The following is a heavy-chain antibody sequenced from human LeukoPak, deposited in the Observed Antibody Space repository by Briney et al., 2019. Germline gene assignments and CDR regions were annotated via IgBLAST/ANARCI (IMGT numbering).Heavy chain of an antibody. D-gene: IGHD5-18*01. Sequence: PGGSLRLSCAASGFAFSKYAMSWVRQAPGKGLEWVSSLIASGSTTYYADSVKGRFTISRDNSKNTVHLQMHSLRAEDSAVYYCAKNAGYSYGLYYFDYWGQGTLVTVSS. CDR1: GFAFSKYA. V-gene: IGHV3-23*01. J-gene: IGHJ4*02. CDR3: AKNAGYSYGLYYFDY. CDR2: LIASGSTT.